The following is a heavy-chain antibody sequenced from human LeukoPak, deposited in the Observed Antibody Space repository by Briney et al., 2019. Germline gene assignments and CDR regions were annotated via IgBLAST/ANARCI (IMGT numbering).Heavy chain of an antibody. V-gene: IGHV1-69*01. J-gene: IGHJ5*02. D-gene: IGHD3-16*01. CDR1: VGTFSSYA. Sequence: AASVKVSCKASVGTFSSYAISWVRQAPGQGLEWMGGIIPIFGTANYAQKFQGRVTITADESTSTAYMELSSLRSEDTAVYYCARADEEYDYIWGSYNWFDPWGQGTLVTVSS. CDR3: ARADEEYDYIWGSYNWFDP. CDR2: IIPIFGTA.